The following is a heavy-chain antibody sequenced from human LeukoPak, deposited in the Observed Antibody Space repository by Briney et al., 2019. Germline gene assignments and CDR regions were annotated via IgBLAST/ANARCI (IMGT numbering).Heavy chain of an antibody. Sequence: SETLSLTCTVSGDSLGGYYWSWIRQPPGKGLEWIAYIYYSGTTNHDPSLGSRVTVSLDTAKNQFSLNLSSVTAADTAVYYCARHRSMFDSGGYYLGRWGQGTLVTVSS. D-gene: IGHD3-22*01. CDR3: ARHRSMFDSGGYYLGR. CDR2: IYYSGTT. V-gene: IGHV4-59*08. CDR1: GDSLGGYY. J-gene: IGHJ4*02.